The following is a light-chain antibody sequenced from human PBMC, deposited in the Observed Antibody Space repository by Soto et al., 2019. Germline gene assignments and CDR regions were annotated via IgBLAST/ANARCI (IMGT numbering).Light chain of an antibody. Sequence: EIVMPQSPATLSVSPGASAPLSCRASQSVNSHVAWYQQNPGQGPRLLIYGASSRATGTPDRFSGSGSGTDFTLTINRLEPEDFALYYCQQYGSSPPTVGQGTKVDIK. CDR2: GAS. CDR1: QSVNSH. CDR3: QQYGSSPPT. J-gene: IGKJ1*01. V-gene: IGKV3-20*01.